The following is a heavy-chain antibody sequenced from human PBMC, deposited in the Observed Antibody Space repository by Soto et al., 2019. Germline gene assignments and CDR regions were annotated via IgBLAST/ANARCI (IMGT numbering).Heavy chain of an antibody. V-gene: IGHV3-30*04. D-gene: IGHD6-6*01. CDR3: ARGRGLAARPQHLDH. J-gene: IGHJ4*02. CDR2: ISYDGKEK. CDR1: GFLFSGYA. Sequence: QVQLVESGGGVVQPGGSLRLSCATSGFLFSGYAMHWVRQTPGKGLEWVAVISYDGKEKYYADSAEGRFTISRESSGVTLYLQMSSLRVEDTAVYYCARGRGLAARPQHLDHWGQGPLVPVSS.